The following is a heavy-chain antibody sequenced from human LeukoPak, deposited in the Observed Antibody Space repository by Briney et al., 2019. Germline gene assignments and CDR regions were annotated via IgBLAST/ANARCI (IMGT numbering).Heavy chain of an antibody. Sequence: GGSLRLSCAASGFTVSGTHMSWVRQAPGKGLEWVSPMYTGGTTYYADSVKGRFTISTGNSKDTPYLHMNSRRAEDTAVYYCAKDEVTSGGGLAPWGQGTLVTVSS. CDR1: GFTVSGTH. D-gene: IGHD2-21*02. J-gene: IGHJ5*02. V-gene: IGHV3-53*01. CDR2: MYTGGTT. CDR3: AKDEVTSGGGLAP.